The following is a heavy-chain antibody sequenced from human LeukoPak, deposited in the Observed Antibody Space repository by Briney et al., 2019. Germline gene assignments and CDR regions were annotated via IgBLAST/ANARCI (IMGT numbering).Heavy chain of an antibody. V-gene: IGHV1-18*01. D-gene: IGHD3-22*01. Sequence: ASVKVSCKASGGTFSSYAISWVRQAPGQGLEWMGWISAYNGNTNYAQKLQSRVTMTTDTSTSTAYMELRSLRSDDTAVYYCARVTMIVVAYDYWGQGTLVTVSS. CDR2: ISAYNGNT. CDR1: GGTFSSYA. J-gene: IGHJ4*02. CDR3: ARVTMIVVAYDY.